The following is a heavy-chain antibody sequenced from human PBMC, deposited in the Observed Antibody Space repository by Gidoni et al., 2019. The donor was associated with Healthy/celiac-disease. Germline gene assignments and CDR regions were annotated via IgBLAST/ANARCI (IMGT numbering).Heavy chain of an antibody. CDR3: ATMMGDWYFDL. V-gene: IGHV4-59*01. CDR1: GGSISSYY. Sequence: QVQLQESGPGLVKPSETLSLTCTVSGGSISSYYWSWIRQPPGKGLEWIGYIYYSGGTNYNPSLKSRATVSVDTSKNQFSLKLSSVTAADTAVYYCATMMGDWYFDLWGRGTLVTVSS. CDR2: IYYSGGT. D-gene: IGHD3-16*01. J-gene: IGHJ2*01.